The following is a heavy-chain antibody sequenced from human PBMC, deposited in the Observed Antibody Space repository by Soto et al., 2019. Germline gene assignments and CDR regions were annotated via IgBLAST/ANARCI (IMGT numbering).Heavy chain of an antibody. V-gene: IGHV1-46*01. CDR2: INPHGGST. J-gene: IGHJ5*02. CDR3: ARSSGGNFGIIIEGANWSAP. Sequence: ASVKVSCKAPRDTFTSYYINWVRQAPGQGLEWMGVINPHGGSTAYAQKFKGRVTLTRDTSASTVYMEVSSLTSKDTAMYYCARSSGGNFGIIIEGANWSAPWGQGTLVTVSS. CDR1: RDTFTSYY. D-gene: IGHD1-26*01.